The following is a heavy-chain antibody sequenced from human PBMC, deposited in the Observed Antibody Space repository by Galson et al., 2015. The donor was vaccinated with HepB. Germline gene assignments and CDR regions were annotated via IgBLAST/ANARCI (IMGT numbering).Heavy chain of an antibody. Sequence: CAISGDSVSSNIAAWNWIRQSTSRGLEWLGRTYYRSKWYSDYAVSVKSRITINPDTSKNQFSLHLNSVTPEDTAVYYCARDGIDYGGNSHYYFYMDVWGKGTTVTVSS. V-gene: IGHV6-1*01. D-gene: IGHD4-23*01. CDR2: TYYRSKWYS. CDR1: GDSVSSNIAA. CDR3: ARDGIDYGGNSHYYFYMDV. J-gene: IGHJ6*03.